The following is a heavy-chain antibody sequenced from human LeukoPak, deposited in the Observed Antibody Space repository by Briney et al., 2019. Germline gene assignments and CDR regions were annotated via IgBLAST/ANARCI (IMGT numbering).Heavy chain of an antibody. Sequence: PSETLSLTCTVSGYSINSNYYWGWIRQPPGKGLEWSGIIYHSGSTYYNPSLKSRVTISVDTSKNQFSLKVSSVTAADTAVYYCARRKGGSGWSGGYFDYWGQGTLVTVSS. CDR2: IYHSGST. CDR1: GYSINSNYY. CDR3: ARRKGGSGWSGGYFDY. V-gene: IGHV4-38-2*02. J-gene: IGHJ4*02. D-gene: IGHD6-19*01.